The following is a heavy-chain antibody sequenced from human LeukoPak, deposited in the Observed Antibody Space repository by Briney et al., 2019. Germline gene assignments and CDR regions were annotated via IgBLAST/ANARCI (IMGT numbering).Heavy chain of an antibody. D-gene: IGHD6-6*01. V-gene: IGHV3-21*01. CDR3: ARVSPSSSPD. J-gene: IGHJ4*02. CDR1: GFTVSSNS. Sequence: GGSLRLSCAASGFTVSSNSMSWVRQAPGKGLEWVSSISSSSSYIYYADSVKGRFTISRDNAKNSLYLQMNSLRAEDTAVYYCARVSPSSSPDWGQGTLVTVSS. CDR2: ISSSSSYI.